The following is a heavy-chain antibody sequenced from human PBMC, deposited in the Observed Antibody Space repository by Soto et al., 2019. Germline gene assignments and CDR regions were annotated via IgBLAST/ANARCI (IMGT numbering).Heavy chain of an antibody. V-gene: IGHV3-21*01. CDR3: ARDSLYSGSYSRLGPSFDY. CDR1: GFTFSSYS. CDR2: ISSSSSYI. D-gene: IGHD1-26*01. J-gene: IGHJ4*02. Sequence: GGSLRLSCAASGFTFSSYSMNWVRQAPGKGLEWVSSISSSSSYIYYADSVKGRFTISRDNAKNSLYLQMNSLRAEDTAVYYCARDSLYSGSYSRLGPSFDYWGQGTLVTVSS.